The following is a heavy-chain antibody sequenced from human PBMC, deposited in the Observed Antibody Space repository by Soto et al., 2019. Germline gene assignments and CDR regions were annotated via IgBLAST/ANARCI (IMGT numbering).Heavy chain of an antibody. V-gene: IGHV4-30-4*01. CDR3: ARGWWEREGYLMDV. CDR2: VYHSGTS. D-gene: IGHD1-26*01. J-gene: IGHJ6*02. Sequence: SETLSLTCTVTGGSITSGGYYWSWLRQRPGKGLEWIGCVYHSGTSYYNPSLESRVAISLDTSKNQFSLRLSSVTAADTAVYYCARGWWEREGYLMDVWGQGTTVTVSS. CDR1: GGSITSGGYY.